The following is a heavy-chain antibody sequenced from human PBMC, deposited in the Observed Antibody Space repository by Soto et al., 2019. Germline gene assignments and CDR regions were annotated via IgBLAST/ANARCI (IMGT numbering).Heavy chain of an antibody. Sequence: SETLSLTCTVSGGSISSYYWSWIRQPPGKGLEWIGYIYYSGSTNYNPSLKSRVTISVDTSKNQFSLKLSSVTAADTAVYYCARGTRVVESYYDFWSGYFTPDYYYMDVWGKGTTVTVSS. CDR1: GGSISSYY. CDR2: IYYSGST. CDR3: ARGTRVVESYYDFWSGYFTPDYYYMDV. D-gene: IGHD3-3*01. J-gene: IGHJ6*03. V-gene: IGHV4-59*01.